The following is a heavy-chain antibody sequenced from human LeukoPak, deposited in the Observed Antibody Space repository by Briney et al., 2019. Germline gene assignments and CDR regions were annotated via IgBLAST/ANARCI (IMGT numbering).Heavy chain of an antibody. CDR3: ARSGIAVAASDAFDI. V-gene: IGHV6-1*01. Sequence: SQTLSLTCASSGDSVSSNSAAWNWIRQSPSRGLEWLGRTYYRSKWYNDYAVSVESRITINPDTSKNQFSLQLNSVPPEDTAVYYCARSGIAVAASDAFDIWGQGTVVTVSS. CDR1: GDSVSSNSAA. J-gene: IGHJ3*02. CDR2: TYYRSKWYN. D-gene: IGHD6-19*01.